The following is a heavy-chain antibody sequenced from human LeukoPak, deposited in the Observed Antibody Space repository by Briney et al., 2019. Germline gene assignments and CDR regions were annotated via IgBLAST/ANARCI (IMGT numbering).Heavy chain of an antibody. J-gene: IGHJ4*02. CDR3: ARDPSGYFNY. Sequence: SETLSLTCTVSGGSVSSGNYYWSWIRQPPGKGLDWIGYIYYSGSTNYNPSLKSRVTISVDTSKNQFSLRLSSVTAADTAVYYCARDPSGYFNYWGQGTQATVSS. D-gene: IGHD3-22*01. CDR2: IYYSGST. CDR1: GGSVSSGNYY. V-gene: IGHV4-61*01.